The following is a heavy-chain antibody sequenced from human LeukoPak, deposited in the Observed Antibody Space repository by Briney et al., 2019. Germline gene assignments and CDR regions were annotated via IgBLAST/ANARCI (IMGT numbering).Heavy chain of an antibody. V-gene: IGHV1-2*02. CDR3: ARDYYGDTGRGYFDL. D-gene: IGHD4-17*01. Sequence: GASVKVSCKASGYTFTGYYMHWMRQAPGQGLEWMGWINPNNGGTNYAQKFQGRVTMTRDTSISTAYMELSRLRSDDTAVYYCARDYYGDTGRGYFDLWGRGTLVTVSS. J-gene: IGHJ2*01. CDR2: INPNNGGT. CDR1: GYTFTGYY.